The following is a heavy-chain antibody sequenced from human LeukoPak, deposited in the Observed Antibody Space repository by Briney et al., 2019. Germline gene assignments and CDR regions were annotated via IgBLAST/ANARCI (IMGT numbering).Heavy chain of an antibody. D-gene: IGHD6-6*01. J-gene: IGHJ4*02. Sequence: SGVSLRLSCAASGFTFSSFAMRWVRQAPGKGREGVSAISGSGGSTYYADSVKVRFTISRDNSKNTLYLQMNSLRAEDTAVYYCAKADGSIAALFDYWGEGTMVTVSS. CDR1: GFTFSSFA. CDR2: ISGSGGST. CDR3: AKADGSIAALFDY. V-gene: IGHV3-23*01.